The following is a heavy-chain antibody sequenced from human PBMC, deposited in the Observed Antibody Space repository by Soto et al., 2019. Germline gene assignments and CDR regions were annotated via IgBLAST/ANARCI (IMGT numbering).Heavy chain of an antibody. CDR3: ARDSTSFITMIVVVPYNWFDP. CDR2: INAGNGNT. V-gene: IGHV1-3*01. Sequence: ASVKVSCKASGYTFTSYGISWVRQAPGQRLEWMGWINAGNGNTKYSQKFQGRVTITRDTSASTAYMELSSLRSEDTAVYYCARDSTSFITMIVVVPYNWFDPWGQG. J-gene: IGHJ5*02. D-gene: IGHD3-22*01. CDR1: GYTFTSYG.